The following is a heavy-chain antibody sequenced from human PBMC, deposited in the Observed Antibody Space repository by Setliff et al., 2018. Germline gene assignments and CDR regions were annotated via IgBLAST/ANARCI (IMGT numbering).Heavy chain of an antibody. CDR3: ARGWVGWPSAFEP. V-gene: IGHV1-8*02. CDR1: GYTFTTYD. J-gene: IGHJ5*02. D-gene: IGHD2-2*03. Sequence: ASVKVSCKASGYTFTTYDINWVRQAPGQGLEWMGWMNPNSGNRGYAQKFQGRVTMTRNTSISTAYMELSTLRSEDTAVYYCARGWVGWPSAFEPWGQGTLVTVSS. CDR2: MNPNSGNR.